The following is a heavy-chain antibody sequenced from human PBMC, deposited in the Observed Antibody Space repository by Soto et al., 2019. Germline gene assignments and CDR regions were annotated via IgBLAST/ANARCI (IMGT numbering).Heavy chain of an antibody. CDR3: AKRQTYSSSWYTSIDY. CDR2: ISGSGGST. J-gene: IGHJ4*02. V-gene: IGHV3-23*01. CDR1: GFTFSSYA. D-gene: IGHD6-13*01. Sequence: PGGSLRLSCAASGFTFSSYAMSWVRQAPGKGLEWVSAISGSGGSTYYADSVKGRFTISRDNSKNTLYLQMNSLRAEDTAVYYCAKRQTYSSSWYTSIDYWGQGTLVTVSS.